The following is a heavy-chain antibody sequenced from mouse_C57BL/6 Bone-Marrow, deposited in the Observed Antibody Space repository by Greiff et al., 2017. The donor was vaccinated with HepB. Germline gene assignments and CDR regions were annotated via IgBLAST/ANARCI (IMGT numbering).Heavy chain of an antibody. CDR2: INPNNGGT. Sequence: EVQLQQSGPELVKPGASVKISCKASGYTFTDYYMNWVKQSHGKSLEWIGDINPNNGGTSYNQKFKGKATLTVDKSSSPAYMELRSLTSEDSAVYYCARQYYYGSSYWYFDVWGTGTTVTVSS. V-gene: IGHV1-26*01. CDR1: GYTFTDYY. D-gene: IGHD1-1*01. CDR3: ARQYYYGSSYWYFDV. J-gene: IGHJ1*03.